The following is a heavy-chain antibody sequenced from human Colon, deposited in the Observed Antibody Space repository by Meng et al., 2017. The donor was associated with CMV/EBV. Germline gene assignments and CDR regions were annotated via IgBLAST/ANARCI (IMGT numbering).Heavy chain of an antibody. CDR1: GFSFSTSTYY. Sequence: SETLSLTCTVSGFSFSTSTYYWAWIRQPPGRGLEWIGSIYFRGSTYYNPSLKSRVAMSLDTSKSQFSLNLTSMTAADTAMYYCAREGYPGGSEFGPWGQGILVTVFS. CDR2: IYFRGST. J-gene: IGHJ5*02. CDR3: AREGYPGGSEFGP. V-gene: IGHV4-39*07. D-gene: IGHD2-15*01.